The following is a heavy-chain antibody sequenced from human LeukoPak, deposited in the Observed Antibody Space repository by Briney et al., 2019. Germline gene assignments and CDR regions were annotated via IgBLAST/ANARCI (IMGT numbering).Heavy chain of an antibody. CDR1: GYTLPELS. CDR2: SNVDNGET. Sequence: GASVKVSCKVSGYTLPELSIHWVRQAPGKGLEWMGGSNVDNGETVYGPTFQGRVTMTEDTSTNTAYMELSSLRSEDTAVYYCARVYGVVAAKVMYYYYGMDVWGQGTTVTVSS. V-gene: IGHV1-24*01. D-gene: IGHD2-15*01. CDR3: ARVYGVVAAKVMYYYYGMDV. J-gene: IGHJ6*02.